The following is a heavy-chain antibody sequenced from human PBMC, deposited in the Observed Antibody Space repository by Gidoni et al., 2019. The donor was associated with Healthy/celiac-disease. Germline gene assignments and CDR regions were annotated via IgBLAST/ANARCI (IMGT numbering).Heavy chain of an antibody. V-gene: IGHV3-30-3*01. J-gene: IGHJ6*02. CDR3: ARDKGYCSGGSCYYPGNYYGMDV. Sequence: QVQLVESGGGVVQPGRSLRLSCAASGFPFLSYAMPWVRQAPGKGLEWVAVISDDGSNKYYADSVKGRFTISRDNSKNTLYLQMNSLRAEDTAVYYSARDKGYCSGGSCYYPGNYYGMDVWGQGTTVTVSS. D-gene: IGHD2-15*01. CDR1: GFPFLSYA. CDR2: ISDDGSNK.